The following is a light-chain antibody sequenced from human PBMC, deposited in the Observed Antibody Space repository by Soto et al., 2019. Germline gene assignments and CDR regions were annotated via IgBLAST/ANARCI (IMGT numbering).Light chain of an antibody. CDR1: SSDVGGHNY. V-gene: IGLV2-14*01. CDR2: EVS. J-gene: IGLJ1*01. CDR3: ASYAGSSTYV. Sequence: QSALTQPASVSGSPGQSITFSCTGTSSDVGGHNYVSWYQQHPGKAPKLIIYEVSKRPSGVSNRLSGSKSGNTASLSISGLQAEDEADYYCASYAGSSTYVFGTGTKVTVL.